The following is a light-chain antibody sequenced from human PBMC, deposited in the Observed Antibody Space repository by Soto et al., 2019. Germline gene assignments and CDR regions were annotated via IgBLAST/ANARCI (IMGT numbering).Light chain of an antibody. Sequence: QSALAQPASVSGSPGQSITISCTGTSSDIGHYDYVSWYQQHPGKAPKLMIYHVTYRPSGVSNRYSGSKSGNSASLTISGLQADDEADYYCCSLTTSHTYVFGSGTKVNVL. J-gene: IGLJ1*01. CDR2: HVT. V-gene: IGLV2-14*03. CDR3: CSLTTSHTYV. CDR1: SSDIGHYDY.